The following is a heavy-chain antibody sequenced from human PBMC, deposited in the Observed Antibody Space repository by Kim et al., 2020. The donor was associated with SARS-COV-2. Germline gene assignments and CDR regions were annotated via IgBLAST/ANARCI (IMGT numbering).Heavy chain of an antibody. CDR2: IYYSGST. J-gene: IGHJ3*02. Sequence: SETLSLTCTVSGGSISSSSYYWGWIRQPPGKGLEWIGSIYYSGSTYYNPSLKSRVTISVDTSKNQFSVKLSSVTAADTAVYYCARPHCSGGRNCFDIWGQGTMVTVSS. CDR3: ARPHCSGGRNCFDI. V-gene: IGHV4-39*01. CDR1: GGSISSSSYY. D-gene: IGHD2-15*01.